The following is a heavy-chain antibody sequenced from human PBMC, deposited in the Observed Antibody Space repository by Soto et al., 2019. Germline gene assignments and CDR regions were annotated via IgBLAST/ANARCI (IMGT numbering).Heavy chain of an antibody. V-gene: IGHV3-23*01. Sequence: EVHLLESGGGLVQPGGSLRLSCAASGFTFSNYAMTWVRQAPGKGLEWVSGISGSSGSTYYADSVKGRFSISRDNSKNTLYLRMNSLRAEDTGVYFCANTWDYVSGIYSDPPLDYWGQGTLVAVSS. CDR1: GFTFSNYA. J-gene: IGHJ4*02. CDR2: ISGSSGST. CDR3: ANTWDYVSGIYSDPPLDY. D-gene: IGHD3-10*01.